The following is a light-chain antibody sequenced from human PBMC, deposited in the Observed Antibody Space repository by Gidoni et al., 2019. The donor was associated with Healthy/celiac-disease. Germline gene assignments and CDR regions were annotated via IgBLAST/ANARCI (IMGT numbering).Light chain of an antibody. CDR3: MQALQTLLT. CDR2: LGS. V-gene: IGKV2-28*01. Sequence: DIVMTQSPLSLPVTPGEPASISCRSSQSLLHSNGYNYLDWYLQKPGQSPQLLIYLGSNRASGVPDRFSGSGSGTDCTLKTSRVEAEDVGVYYCMQALQTLLTFGGGTKVEIK. CDR1: QSLLHSNGYNY. J-gene: IGKJ4*01.